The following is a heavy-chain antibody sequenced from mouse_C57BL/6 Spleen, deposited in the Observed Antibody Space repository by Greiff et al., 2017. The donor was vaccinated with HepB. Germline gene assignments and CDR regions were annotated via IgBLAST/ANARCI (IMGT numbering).Heavy chain of an antibody. Sequence: EVQLQESGAELVRPGASVKLSCTASGFNIKDDYMHWVKQRPEQGLEWIGWIDPENGDTEYASKFQGKATITADTSSNTAYLQLSSLTSEDTAVYYCTTGGYDEYYAMDYWGQGTLVTVSS. CDR3: TTGGYDEYYAMDY. V-gene: IGHV14-4*01. CDR1: GFNIKDDY. CDR2: IDPENGDT. J-gene: IGHJ4*01. D-gene: IGHD2-2*01.